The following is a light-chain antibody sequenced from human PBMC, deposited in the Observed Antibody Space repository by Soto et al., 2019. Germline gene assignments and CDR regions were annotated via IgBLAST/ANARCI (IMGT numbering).Light chain of an antibody. V-gene: IGKV1-39*01. CDR3: QQSYKILT. CDR2: AAS. Sequence: DIQLTQSPASLSASVGDRVTITCRASDNIGSNLNWYQHQTGTAPKLLIYAASSLQGGVPSRFSGRGYGTQFTLTISCLQTEDFATYYCQQSYKILTFGGGTWLDI. CDR1: DNIGSN. J-gene: IGKJ4*01.